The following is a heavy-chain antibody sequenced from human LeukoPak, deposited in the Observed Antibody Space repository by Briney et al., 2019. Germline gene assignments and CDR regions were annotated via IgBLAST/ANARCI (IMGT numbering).Heavy chain of an antibody. J-gene: IGHJ6*02. CDR1: GFIFSGYA. CDR2: ISGSGDST. Sequence: GGSLRLSCAASGFIFSGYAMSWVRQAPGKGLEWVSVISGSGDSTYYADSVKGRFTISRDNSKNTLYLQMNSLRAEDTAVYYRAKDLGYSYGYHYYYYGMDVWGQGTTVTVSS. V-gene: IGHV3-23*01. CDR3: AKDLGYSYGYHYYYYGMDV. D-gene: IGHD5-18*01.